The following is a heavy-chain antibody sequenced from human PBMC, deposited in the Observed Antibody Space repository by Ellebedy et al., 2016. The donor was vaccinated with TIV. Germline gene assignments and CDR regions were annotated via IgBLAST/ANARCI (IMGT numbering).Heavy chain of an antibody. CDR2: ISYDGSNK. Sequence: GESLKISCAASGFTFSSYGMHWVRQAPGKGLEWVAVISYDGSNKYYADSVKGRFTISRDNSKNTLYLQMNSLRAEDTAVYYCAKDRYYDSSGYYPPDYWGQGTLVTVSS. CDR3: AKDRYYDSSGYYPPDY. D-gene: IGHD3-22*01. J-gene: IGHJ4*02. CDR1: GFTFSSYG. V-gene: IGHV3-30*18.